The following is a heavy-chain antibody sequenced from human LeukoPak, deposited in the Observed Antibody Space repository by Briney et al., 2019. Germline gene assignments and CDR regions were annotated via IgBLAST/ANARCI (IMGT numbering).Heavy chain of an antibody. CDR1: GFTVSSNY. CDR3: ARSLRVRGVPDYMDV. J-gene: IGHJ6*03. Sequence: AGGSLRLSCAASGFTVSSNYMSWVRQAPGKGLEWVSVIYSGGSTYYADSVKGRFTISRDNSKNTLYLQMNSLRADDTAVYYCARSLRVRGVPDYMDVWDKGTTVTVSS. D-gene: IGHD3-10*01. CDR2: IYSGGST. V-gene: IGHV3-66*01.